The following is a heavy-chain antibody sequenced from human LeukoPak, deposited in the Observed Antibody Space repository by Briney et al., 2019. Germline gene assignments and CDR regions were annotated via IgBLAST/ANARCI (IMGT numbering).Heavy chain of an antibody. V-gene: IGHV3-21*01. CDR2: ISSSSSYI. CDR1: GFTFSSYS. Sequence: GGSLRLSCAASGFTFSSYSMNWVRQAPGKGLEWVSSISSSSSYIYYADSVKGRFTISRDNAKNSLYLQMNSLRAEDTAVYYCARGSRDGYHFDYWDQGTLVTVSS. J-gene: IGHJ4*02. CDR3: ARGSRDGYHFDY. D-gene: IGHD5-24*01.